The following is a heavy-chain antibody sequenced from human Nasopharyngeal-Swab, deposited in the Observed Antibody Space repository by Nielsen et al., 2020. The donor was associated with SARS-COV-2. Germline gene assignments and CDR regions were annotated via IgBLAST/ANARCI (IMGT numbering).Heavy chain of an antibody. V-gene: IGHV3-15*01. CDR3: TVDYTPYGMDV. J-gene: IGHJ6*02. CDR2: IKSKTDGGTT. D-gene: IGHD4-11*01. Sequence: WIRQCPGQGLEWVGRIKSKTDGGTTDYAAPVKGRFTISRDDSKNTLYLQMNSLKTEDTAVYYCTVDYTPYGMDVWGQGTTVTVSS.